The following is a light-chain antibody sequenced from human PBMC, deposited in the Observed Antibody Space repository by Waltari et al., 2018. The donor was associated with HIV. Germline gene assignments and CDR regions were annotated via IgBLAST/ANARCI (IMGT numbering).Light chain of an antibody. V-gene: IGLV2-14*03. J-gene: IGLJ2*01. CDR1: SGDVGGYNF. CDR3: SSYTSSGPRYVL. Sequence: SALTQPASVSGSPGQSITISCSGTSGDVGGYNFVSWSQKHPGKAPKLIIYNVSSHPSGVSIRFSGSRSANTASLTISGLQVEDEADYFCSSYTSSGPRYVLFGGGTRLTVL. CDR2: NVS.